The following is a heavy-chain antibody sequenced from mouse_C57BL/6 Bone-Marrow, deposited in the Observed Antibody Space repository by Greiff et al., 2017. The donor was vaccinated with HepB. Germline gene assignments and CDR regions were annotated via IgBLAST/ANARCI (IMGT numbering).Heavy chain of an antibody. J-gene: IGHJ3*01. V-gene: IGHV1-50*01. CDR1: GYTFTSYW. CDR3: AGGYGPPCAY. CDR2: IDPSDSYT. D-gene: IGHD1-1*01. Sequence: QVQLQQPGAELVKPGASVKLSCKASGYTFTSYWMQWVKQRPGQGLEWIGEIDPSDSYTNYNQQFKGKATLTVDTSSRTAYMQLSSLTSADSAVYYCAGGYGPPCAYWGQGTLVTVSA.